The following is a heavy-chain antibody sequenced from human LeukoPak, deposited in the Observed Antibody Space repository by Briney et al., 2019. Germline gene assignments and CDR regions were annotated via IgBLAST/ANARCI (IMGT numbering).Heavy chain of an antibody. CDR1: GXTVSSNY. D-gene: IGHD4-17*01. CDR3: ARGGYGEYVQAFDI. Sequence: GGSLRLSCAASGXTVSSNYISWVRQAPGKGLEWVSVIYSGDSTYYADSVKGRFSISRDNSKNTVYLQMNSLRAEDAAVYYCARGGYGEYVQAFDIWGQGTMVTVSS. J-gene: IGHJ3*02. V-gene: IGHV3-53*01. CDR2: IYSGDST.